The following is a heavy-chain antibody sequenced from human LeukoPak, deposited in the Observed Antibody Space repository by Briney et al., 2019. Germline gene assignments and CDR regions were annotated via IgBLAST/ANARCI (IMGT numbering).Heavy chain of an antibody. CDR3: VHRYGIDV. CDR2: VRSKANSYAT. V-gene: IGHV3-73*01. CDR1: GFTFSGSA. Sequence: PGGSLKLSCAASGFTFSGSAIHWVRQASGKGLEWVGRVRSKANSYATAYAASVRGRFTISRDDSKNTAYLQVNSLKTEDTAVYHCVHRYGIDVWGQGTTVTVSS. J-gene: IGHJ6*02.